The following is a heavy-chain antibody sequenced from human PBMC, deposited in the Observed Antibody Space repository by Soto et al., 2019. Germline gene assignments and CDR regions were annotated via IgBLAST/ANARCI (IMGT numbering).Heavy chain of an antibody. CDR3: ARDFYPLAYYFDY. CDR2: IYYNGAT. V-gene: IGHV4-59*01. J-gene: IGHJ4*02. Sequence: ATLSLSCTFSGGSISSYYWSWIRQPPGKGLGWVGYIYYNGATNYNPSLEGRVTVSVDTSTSTAYMELRSLTSDDTAVYYCARDFYPLAYYFDYWGQGTLVTVSS. CDR1: GGSISSYY.